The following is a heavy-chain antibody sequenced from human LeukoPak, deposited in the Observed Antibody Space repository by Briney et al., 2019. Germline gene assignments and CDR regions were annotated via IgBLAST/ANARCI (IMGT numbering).Heavy chain of an antibody. J-gene: IGHJ3*02. V-gene: IGHV4-30-4*08. CDR1: GGSISSGDYY. CDR2: IYYSGST. D-gene: IGHD1-26*01. Sequence: PSQTLSLTCTVSGGSISSGDYYWSWIRQPPGKGLEWIGYIYYSGSTYYNPSLKSRVTISVDTSKNQFSLKLSSVTAADTAVYYCARGVRGSGGAFDIWGQGTMVTVSS. CDR3: ARGVRGSGGAFDI.